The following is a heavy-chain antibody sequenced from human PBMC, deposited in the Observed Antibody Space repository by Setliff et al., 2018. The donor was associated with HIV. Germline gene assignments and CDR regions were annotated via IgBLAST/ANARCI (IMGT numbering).Heavy chain of an antibody. CDR2: VYPGDSDT. V-gene: IGHV5-51*01. J-gene: IGHJ1*01. CDR3: ARHCPSDYNSYWTIHN. CDR1: GYSFTDYW. Sequence: GASLKISCKGSGYSFTDYWIGWVRQMPGKGLEWMAIVYPGDSDTRYSPSFRGQVTVSADKSISTAYLQWSSLKASDSGMYYCARHCPSDYNSYWTIHNWGQGTLVTVSS. D-gene: IGHD2-8*01.